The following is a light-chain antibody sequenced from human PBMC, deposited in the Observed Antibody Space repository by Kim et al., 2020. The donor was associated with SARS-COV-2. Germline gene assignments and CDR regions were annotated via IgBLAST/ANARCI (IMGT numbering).Light chain of an antibody. Sequence: DIVMTLSPLSLPVTSGEPASISCRSSQSLRHSNGYNYLDWYLQKPGQSPQLLIYLGSNLASGVPDRFSGSGSGTDFTLKIRRVGAEDVGVSSCLPALPPPWAFGQGTKVAIK. CDR3: LPALPPPWA. CDR2: LGS. CDR1: QSLRHSNGYNY. J-gene: IGKJ1*01. V-gene: IGKV2-28*01.